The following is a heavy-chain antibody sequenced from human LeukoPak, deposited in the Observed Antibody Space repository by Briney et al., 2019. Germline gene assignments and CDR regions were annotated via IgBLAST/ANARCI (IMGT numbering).Heavy chain of an antibody. D-gene: IGHD3-3*01. CDR2: IYYSGST. V-gene: IGHV4-59*01. J-gene: IGHJ3*02. CDR1: GGSISSYY. Sequence: SETLSLTCTVSGGSISSYYWSWIRQPPGKGLEWIGYIYYSGSTNYNPSLKSRVTISVDTSKNQFSLKLSSVTAADTAVYYCARGGGIYDFWSGYVGAFDIWGQGTMVTVSS. CDR3: ARGGGIYDFWSGYVGAFDI.